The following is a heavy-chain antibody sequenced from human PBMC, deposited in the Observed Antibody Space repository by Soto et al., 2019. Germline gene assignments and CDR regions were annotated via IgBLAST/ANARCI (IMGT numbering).Heavy chain of an antibody. CDR2: ISPYTGNT. D-gene: IGHD3-16*01. J-gene: IGHJ6*02. CDR1: GYTFPSYD. V-gene: IGHV1-18*01. Sequence: ASVKVSCKASGYTFPSYDINWVRQAPGQGLEWMGWISPYTGNTHYASKVQGRLTMTTDTSTSTAYMDLGSLTSDDTAVYYCVMVDNYVTPTPQDVWGQGTTVTVSS. CDR3: VMVDNYVTPTPQDV.